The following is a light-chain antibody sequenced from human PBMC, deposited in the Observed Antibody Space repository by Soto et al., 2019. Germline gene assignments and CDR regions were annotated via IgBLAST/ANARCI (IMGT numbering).Light chain of an antibody. J-gene: IGLJ1*01. V-gene: IGLV2-14*03. Sequence: QSALTQPASVFGSPGQSITISCTGTSSDVGGYNFVSWYQQHPGKAPKLMIYEVSSRPSGVSNRFSGSKSGNTASLTISGVQPEDEADDYCSSYTTSSTLVFGTGTKLTVL. CDR2: EVS. CDR1: SSDVGGYNF. CDR3: SSYTTSSTLV.